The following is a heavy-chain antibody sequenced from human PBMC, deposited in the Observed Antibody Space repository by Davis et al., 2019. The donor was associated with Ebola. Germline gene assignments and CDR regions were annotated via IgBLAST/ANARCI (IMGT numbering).Heavy chain of an antibody. D-gene: IGHD4-23*01. V-gene: IGHV4-4*02. Sequence: SETLSLTCAVSGGSTSSTIWSRWVRQPPGKGLECIGEIYPSGSTNYNPSLTSRVTISVDKSKNQFSLKLSSVTAADTAVYYCARGGDYGGNFVGDAFDIWGQGTMVTVSS. CDR1: GGSTSSTIW. CDR2: IYPSGST. CDR3: ARGGDYGGNFVGDAFDI. J-gene: IGHJ3*02.